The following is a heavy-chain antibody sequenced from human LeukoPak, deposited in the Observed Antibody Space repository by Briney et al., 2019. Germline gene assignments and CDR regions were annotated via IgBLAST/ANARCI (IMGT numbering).Heavy chain of an antibody. Sequence: SETLSLTCAVYGGSFSGYYWSWIRQPPGKGLEWIGEINHSGSTNYNPSLKSRVTISVDTSKNQFSLKLSSVTAADTAVYYCARGLSAIVYWGQGTLATVSS. V-gene: IGHV4-34*01. CDR2: INHSGST. D-gene: IGHD2-15*01. J-gene: IGHJ4*02. CDR1: GGSFSGYY. CDR3: ARGLSAIVY.